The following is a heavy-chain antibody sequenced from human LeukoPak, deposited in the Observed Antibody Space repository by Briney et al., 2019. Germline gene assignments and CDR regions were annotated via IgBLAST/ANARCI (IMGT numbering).Heavy chain of an antibody. V-gene: IGHV3-53*01. D-gene: IGHD6-13*01. CDR1: GFTVSDNY. CDR3: ARDAPQVPAAGVLAS. CDR2: MYSGGDT. J-gene: IGHJ5*02. Sequence: GESLRLSCAASGFTVSDNYMSWVRQAPGKGLEWVSVMYSGGDTYYADSVEGRFTFSRDISKNTLYLQMNGLRTEDTAMYYCARDAPQVPAAGVLASWGQGTLVTVSS.